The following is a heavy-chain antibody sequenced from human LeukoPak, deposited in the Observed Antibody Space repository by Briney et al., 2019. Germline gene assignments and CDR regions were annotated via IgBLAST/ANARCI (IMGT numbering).Heavy chain of an antibody. V-gene: IGHV1-69*04. J-gene: IGHJ4*02. CDR1: GGTFSSYA. CDR3: ARPWSSSWYGFDY. D-gene: IGHD6-13*01. Sequence: SVKVSCKASGGTFSSYAISWVRQAPGQGLEWMGRIIPILGIANYAQKFQGRVTITADKSTSTAYMELSSLRSEDTAVYYCARPWSSSWYGFDYWGQGTLVTVSS. CDR2: IIPILGIA.